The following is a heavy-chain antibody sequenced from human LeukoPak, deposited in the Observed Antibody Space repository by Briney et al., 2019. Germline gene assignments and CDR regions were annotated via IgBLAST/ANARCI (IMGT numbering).Heavy chain of an antibody. CDR1: GYTFTSYY. CDR2: INPSGGTT. Sequence: GASVKVSCKASGYTFTSYYMHWVRQAPGQGLEWMGIINPSGGTTSYAQKFQGRVTMTRDTSTTRVYMELSSLRSEDTAVYYCARDLSSCWFDPWGQGTLVTVSS. J-gene: IGHJ5*02. D-gene: IGHD6-13*01. V-gene: IGHV1-46*01. CDR3: ARDLSSCWFDP.